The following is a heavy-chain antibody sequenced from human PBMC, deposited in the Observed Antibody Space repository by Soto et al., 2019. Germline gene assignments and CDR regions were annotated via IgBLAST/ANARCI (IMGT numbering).Heavy chain of an antibody. V-gene: IGHV3-7*04. CDR1: GFTFSSYW. D-gene: IGHD3-10*01. CDR2: IKEDGSER. J-gene: IGHJ4*02. Sequence: EVQLVESGGGLVQPGGSLRLSCAASGFTFSSYWMRWVRQAPGKGLEWVANIKEDGSERYYVDSVKGRFTISRDNAKNSLYLQMNRLRAEDTAVYYCARATGADKEDYGGQGPLVTVSS. CDR3: ARATGADKEDY.